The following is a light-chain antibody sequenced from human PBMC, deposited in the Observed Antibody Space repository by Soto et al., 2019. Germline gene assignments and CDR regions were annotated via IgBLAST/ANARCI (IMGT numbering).Light chain of an antibody. V-gene: IGLV3-27*01. CDR2: KDS. CDR1: VLAKKY. Sequence: ELTQPSSVSVSPGQTARITCSGDVLAKKYARWFQQKPGQAPVLVIYKDSERPSGIPERFSGSSSGTTVTLTISGAQVEDEADYYCYSAADNKGVFGGGTQLTVL. CDR3: YSAADNKGV. J-gene: IGLJ2*01.